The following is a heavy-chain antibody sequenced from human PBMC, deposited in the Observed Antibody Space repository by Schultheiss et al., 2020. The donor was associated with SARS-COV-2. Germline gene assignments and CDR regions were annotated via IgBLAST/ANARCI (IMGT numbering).Heavy chain of an antibody. CDR2: IIPIFGTA. D-gene: IGHD3-10*01. V-gene: IGHV1-69*06. J-gene: IGHJ6*02. Sequence: SAKVSCKASGGTFSSYAISWVRQAPGQGLEWMGGIIPIFGTANYAQKFQGRVTITADKSTSTVYMELSSLRSEDTAVYYCARAGYGSGSYYNPPTGMDVWGQGTTVTVSS. CDR3: ARAGYGSGSYYNPPTGMDV. CDR1: GGTFSSYA.